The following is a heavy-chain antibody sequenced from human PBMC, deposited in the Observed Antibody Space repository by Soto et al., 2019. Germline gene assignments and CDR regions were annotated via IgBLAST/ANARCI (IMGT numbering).Heavy chain of an antibody. CDR1: GYIFVNYG. Sequence: QVELEQSGDEVKKPGASVMVSCKASGYIFVNYGIAWVRQAPGQGLEWLGWISPYTGNTYYATEVQGRLTLTTDTSTSTACIDLGSLTSADTAVYYCAMVDLYVTPTPQDVGGQGTTVTVSS. V-gene: IGHV1-18*01. CDR2: ISPYTGNT. J-gene: IGHJ6*02. D-gene: IGHD3-16*01. CDR3: AMVDLYVTPTPQDV.